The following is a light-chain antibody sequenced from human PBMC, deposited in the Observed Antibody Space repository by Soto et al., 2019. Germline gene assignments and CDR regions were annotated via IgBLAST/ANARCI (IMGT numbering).Light chain of an antibody. CDR3: SSYAGSNNYV. Sequence: LTQPPSAARAPIQSVATSCTGTSSDVGGYNYVSWYQQHPGKAPKLMIYEVSKRPSGVPDRFSGSKSGNTASLTVSGLQAEDEADYYCSSYAGSNNYVFGTGTKVTVL. CDR2: EVS. CDR1: SSDVGGYNY. J-gene: IGLJ1*01. V-gene: IGLV2-8*02.